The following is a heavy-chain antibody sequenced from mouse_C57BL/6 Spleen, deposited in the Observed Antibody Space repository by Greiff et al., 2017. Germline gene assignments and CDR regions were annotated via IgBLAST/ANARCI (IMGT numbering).Heavy chain of an antibody. CDR3: TRAGVGQYYFDY. D-gene: IGHD1-1*02. J-gene: IGHJ2*01. V-gene: IGHV5-9-1*02. CDR2: ISSGGDYI. Sequence: EVQRVESGEGLVKPGGSLKLSCAASGFTFSSYAMSWVRQTPEKRLEWVAYISSGGDYIYYADTVKGRFTISRDNARNTLYLQMSSLKSEDTAMYYCTRAGVGQYYFDYWGQGTTLTVSS. CDR1: GFTFSSYA.